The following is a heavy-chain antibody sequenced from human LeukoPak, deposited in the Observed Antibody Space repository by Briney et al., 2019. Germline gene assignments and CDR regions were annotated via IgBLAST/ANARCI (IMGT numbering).Heavy chain of an antibody. Sequence: GGSLRLSCTASGFTFGEYAMSWFRQAPGKGLEWVGFIRSKSYGGTTEYAASVKGRFSISRDDSKSIAYLQMNSLKTEDTAVYYCTRSGNYWYFDYWGQGTLVTVSS. J-gene: IGHJ4*02. D-gene: IGHD1-26*01. CDR2: IRSKSYGGTT. CDR3: TRSGNYWYFDY. CDR1: GFTFGEYA. V-gene: IGHV3-49*03.